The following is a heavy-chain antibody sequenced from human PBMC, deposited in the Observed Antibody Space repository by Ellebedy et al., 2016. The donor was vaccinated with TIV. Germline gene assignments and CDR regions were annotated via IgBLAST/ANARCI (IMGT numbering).Heavy chain of an antibody. CDR3: ARVYSSSSWGFDY. CDR1: GFSLTTTGMS. V-gene: IGHV2-70*11. D-gene: IGHD6-6*01. CDR2: LDWDDDK. J-gene: IGHJ4*02. Sequence: SGPTLVKPTQTLTLTCTFSGFSLTTTGMSVNWIRQPPGKALEWLARLDWDDDKKYTTSLRTRLTISKDTSKNQVVLSMSNTDPVDTATYYCARVYSSSSWGFDYWGQGTLVTVSS.